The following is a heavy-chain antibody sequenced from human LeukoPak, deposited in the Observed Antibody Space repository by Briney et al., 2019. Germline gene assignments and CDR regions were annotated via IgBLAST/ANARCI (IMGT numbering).Heavy chain of an antibody. CDR3: ARVPPTYYYDSSGYKDAFDI. CDR1: GYTFTSYD. CDR2: MNPNSGNT. D-gene: IGHD3-22*01. J-gene: IGHJ3*02. V-gene: IGHV1-8*01. Sequence: ASVKVSCKASGYTFTSYDINWVRQATGQGLEWMGWMNPNSGNTGYAQKFQGRVTMTRNTSISTAYMELSSLRSEDTAVYYCARVPPTYYYDSSGYKDAFDIWGQGTMVTVSS.